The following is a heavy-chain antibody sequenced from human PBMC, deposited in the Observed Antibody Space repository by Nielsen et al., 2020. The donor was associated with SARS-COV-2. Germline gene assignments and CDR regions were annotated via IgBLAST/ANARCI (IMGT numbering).Heavy chain of an antibody. J-gene: IGHJ5*02. CDR2: ISSSSSYT. CDR3: ARWDSGWLKGLA. V-gene: IGHV3-11*06. CDR1: GFTFSDYY. D-gene: IGHD6-19*01. Sequence: GGSLRLSCAASGFTFSDYYMSWIRQAPGKGLEWVSYISSSSSYTNYADSVKGRFTISRDNAKNSLYLQMNSLRAEDTAVYYCARWDSGWLKGLAWGQGTLVTVSS.